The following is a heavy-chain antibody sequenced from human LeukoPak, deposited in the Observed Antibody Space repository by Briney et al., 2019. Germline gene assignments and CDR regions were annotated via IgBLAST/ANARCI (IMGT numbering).Heavy chain of an antibody. CDR3: ARGLSIIPHIGFDY. J-gene: IGHJ4*02. CDR2: IYSGGST. Sequence: PGGSLRLSCAASGFTVSSNYMSWVRQAPGKGLEWVSIIYSGGSTYYAHSVKGRFSISRDNSKNTLYLQMNSLRAEDTAVYYCARGLSIIPHIGFDYWGQGTLVTVSS. D-gene: IGHD5-12*01. CDR1: GFTVSSNY. V-gene: IGHV3-66*01.